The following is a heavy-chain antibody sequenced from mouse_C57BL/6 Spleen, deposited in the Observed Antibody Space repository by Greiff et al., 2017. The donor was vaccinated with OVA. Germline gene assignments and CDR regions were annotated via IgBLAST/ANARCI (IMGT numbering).Heavy chain of an antibody. Sequence: QVQLQQSGAELVKPGASVKMSCKASGYTFTSYWITWVKQRPGQGLEWIGEIYPGGGSINYNEKFKSKATLTVDTSSSTAYMQLSSLTSEDSAVYYCARRYYYGSSSAWFAYWGQGTLVTVSA. CDR1: GYTFTSYW. V-gene: IGHV1-55*01. D-gene: IGHD1-1*01. CDR2: IYPGGGSI. CDR3: ARRYYYGSSSAWFAY. J-gene: IGHJ3*01.